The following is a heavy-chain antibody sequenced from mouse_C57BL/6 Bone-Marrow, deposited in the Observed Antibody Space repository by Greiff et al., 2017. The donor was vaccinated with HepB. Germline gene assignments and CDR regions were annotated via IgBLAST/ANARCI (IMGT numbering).Heavy chain of an antibody. Sequence: VQLQQPGAELVRPGSSVKLSCKASGYTFTSYWMDWVKQRPGQGLEWIGNIYPSDSETHYNQKFKDKATLTVDKSSSTAYMQLSSLTSEDSAVYYCASLRRDWYFDVWGTGTTVTVSS. CDR3: ASLRRDWYFDV. J-gene: IGHJ1*03. CDR1: GYTFTSYW. D-gene: IGHD2-12*01. CDR2: IYPSDSET. V-gene: IGHV1-61*01.